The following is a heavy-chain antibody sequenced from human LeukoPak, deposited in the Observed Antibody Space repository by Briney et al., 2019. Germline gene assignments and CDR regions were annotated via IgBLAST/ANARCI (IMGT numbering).Heavy chain of an antibody. D-gene: IGHD3-10*01. J-gene: IGHJ4*02. CDR3: AGAVGFQIDY. CDR2: INHSGST. CDR1: GGSFSGYY. Sequence: SETLSLTCAVYGGSFSGYYWSWIRQPPGKGLEWIGEINHSGSTNYNPSLKSRVTISVDTSKNQFSLKLGSVTAADTAVYYCAGAVGFQIDYWGQGTLVTVSS. V-gene: IGHV4-34*01.